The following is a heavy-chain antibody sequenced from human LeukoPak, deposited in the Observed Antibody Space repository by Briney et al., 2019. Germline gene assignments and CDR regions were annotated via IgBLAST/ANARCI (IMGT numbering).Heavy chain of an antibody. CDR3: ARDGDGYCSGGSCYEDLSWFDP. J-gene: IGHJ5*02. CDR2: INPNSGGT. Sequence: ASVKVSCKASGYTFTGYYMHWVRQAPGQGLEWMGWINPNSGGTNYAQTFQGRVTMTRDTSISTAYMELSRLRSDDTAVYYCARDGDGYCSGGSCYEDLSWFDPWGQGTLVTVSS. D-gene: IGHD2-15*01. V-gene: IGHV1-2*02. CDR1: GYTFTGYY.